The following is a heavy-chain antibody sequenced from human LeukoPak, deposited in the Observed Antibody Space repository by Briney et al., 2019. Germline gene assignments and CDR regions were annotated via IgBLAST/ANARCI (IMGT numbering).Heavy chain of an antibody. J-gene: IGHJ4*02. CDR1: GGSISSGGYY. D-gene: IGHD4/OR15-4a*01. Sequence: PSETLSLTCTVSGGSISSGGYYWSWIRQHPGKGLEWIGYIYYSGSTYYNPSLKSRVTISVDTSKNQSSLKLSSVTAADTAVYYCARVKKGAPRPCFDYWGQGTLVTVSS. V-gene: IGHV4-31*03. CDR2: IYYSGST. CDR3: ARVKKGAPRPCFDY.